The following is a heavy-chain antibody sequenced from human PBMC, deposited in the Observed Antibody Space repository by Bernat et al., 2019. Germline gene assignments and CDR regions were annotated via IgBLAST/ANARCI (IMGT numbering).Heavy chain of an antibody. CDR1: GGTFSSYT. V-gene: IGHV1-69*08. Sequence: QVQLVQSGAEVKKPGSSVKVSCKTSGGTFSSYTFSWVRQAPGQGFEWMGRIIPIIDITNYAQKFLGRLTITADKSTGTRYMELSSLISEDTALYYCARELVSATVTTRTLYYWGQGTQVTVSS. CDR3: ARELVSATVTTRTLYY. D-gene: IGHD4-17*01. J-gene: IGHJ4*02. CDR2: IIPIIDIT.